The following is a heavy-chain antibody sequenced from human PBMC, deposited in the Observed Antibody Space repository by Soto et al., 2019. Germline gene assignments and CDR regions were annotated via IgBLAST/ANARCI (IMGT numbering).Heavy chain of an antibody. V-gene: IGHV4-39*02. CDR1: GGSISSRNFY. Sequence: SETLSLTCTVSGGSISSRNFYWGWIRQPPGKGLEWIGSIYHSESTYYNPSLKSRVTISVDTSKNHFSLSLSSLTASDTAVYYCARGGEAVADYWGQGTLV. J-gene: IGHJ4*02. CDR3: ARGGEAVADY. CDR2: IYHSEST. D-gene: IGHD6-19*01.